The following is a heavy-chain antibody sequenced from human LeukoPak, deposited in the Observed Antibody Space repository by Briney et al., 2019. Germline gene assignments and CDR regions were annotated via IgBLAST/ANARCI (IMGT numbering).Heavy chain of an antibody. J-gene: IGHJ4*02. Sequence: PSETLSLTCIVSGYSITSGYYWGWIRQPPGKGLEWIGSIYHSGDTYYNPSLKSRVTISVDKSKNQFSLKLSSVTAADTAVYYCARVTYYDSSGSHYFDYWGQGTLVTVSS. CDR1: GYSITSGYY. CDR2: IYHSGDT. CDR3: ARVTYYDSSGSHYFDY. D-gene: IGHD3-22*01. V-gene: IGHV4-38-2*02.